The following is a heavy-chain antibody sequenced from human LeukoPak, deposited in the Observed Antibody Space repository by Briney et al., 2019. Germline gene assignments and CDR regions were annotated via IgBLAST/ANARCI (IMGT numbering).Heavy chain of an antibody. D-gene: IGHD6-19*01. J-gene: IGHJ4*02. CDR2: IYDSGTT. V-gene: IGHV4-59*01. CDR3: ARSTGGWSYFDH. CDR1: GGSISSNY. Sequence: SETLSLTCTVSGGSISSNYWSWIRQPPGKGLEWIGYIYDSGTTNYNPSLKSRATISEDMSKNQFSLKVRSVTAADTAVYYCARSTGGWSYFDHWGQGILVTVST.